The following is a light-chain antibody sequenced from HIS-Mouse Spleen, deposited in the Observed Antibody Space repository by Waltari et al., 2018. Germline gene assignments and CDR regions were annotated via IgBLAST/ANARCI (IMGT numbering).Light chain of an antibody. V-gene: IGKV2-30*02. J-gene: IGKJ1*01. CDR1: QSLVHSDGNAY. Sequence: DVVMTQSPLSLPVTLGQPASISCRSSQSLVHSDGNAYLNWFQQRPGQSPRRLIYKVCNRDSGVPDRFSGSGSGTDFTLKISRVEAEDVGVYYCMQGTHWWTFGQGTKVEIK. CDR3: MQGTHWWT. CDR2: KVC.